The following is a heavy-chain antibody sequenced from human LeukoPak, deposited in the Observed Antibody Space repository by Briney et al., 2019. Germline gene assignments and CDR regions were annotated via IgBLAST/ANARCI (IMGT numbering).Heavy chain of an antibody. CDR2: VNHRGMT. CDR3: ARDPTSEISVPHYFDD. J-gene: IGHJ4*02. Sequence: SKTLSLTCAVYGGAFSGYHWNWIRQAPGKGLEWIGEVNHRGMTNYNPSLKSRVIISADTSKNQFSLKLDSVTAADTAIYYCARDPTSEISVPHYFDDWGQGTLVTVSS. V-gene: IGHV4-34*01. CDR1: GGAFSGYH. D-gene: IGHD5/OR15-5a*01.